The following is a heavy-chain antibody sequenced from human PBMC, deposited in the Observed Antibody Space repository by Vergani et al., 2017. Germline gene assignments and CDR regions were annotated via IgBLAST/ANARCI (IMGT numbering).Heavy chain of an antibody. J-gene: IGHJ4*02. CDR3: AKHFRGWGIDY. CDR1: GFTLSNYA. V-gene: IGHV3-30*02. Sequence: QVQLVESGGGVVQRGGSLKLSCEPSGFTLSNYAMRWIRQGPGKGLELVAFIHFYGGNQYYADSVKGRFTLSRDFSKNTLYLQMNSLRTDDTATYYCAKHFRGWGIDYWGQGTQVIVSS. D-gene: IGHD3-16*01. CDR2: IHFYGGNQ.